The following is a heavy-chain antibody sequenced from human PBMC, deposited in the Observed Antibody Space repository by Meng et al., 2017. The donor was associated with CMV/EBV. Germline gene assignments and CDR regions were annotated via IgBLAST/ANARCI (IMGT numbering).Heavy chain of an antibody. J-gene: IGHJ4*02. CDR3: ARDRGLYSVAATNLIHYFDY. CDR2: ISAYNGNT. CDR1: GYTFTSYG. V-gene: IGHV1-18*01. D-gene: IGHD2-15*01. Sequence: ASVKVSCKASGYTFTSYGISWVRQAPGQGLEWMGWISAYNGNTNYAQKLQGRVTMTTDTSTSTAYMELRSLRSEDTAVYYCARDRGLYSVAATNLIHYFDYWGQGTLVTVSS.